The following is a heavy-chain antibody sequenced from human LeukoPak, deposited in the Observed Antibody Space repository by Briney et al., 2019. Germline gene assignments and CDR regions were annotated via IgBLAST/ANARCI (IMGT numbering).Heavy chain of an antibody. Sequence: PSETLSLTCTVSGGSISSYYWSWVRQAPGKGLEWIGRIKSKIDGGTTDYAAPVKGRFTISRDNSKNTLYLQMNSLKSEDTAVYYCSTDPGVWGQGTLVTVSS. J-gene: IGHJ4*02. V-gene: IGHV3-15*01. D-gene: IGHD7-27*01. CDR1: GGSISSYY. CDR2: IKSKIDGGTT. CDR3: STDPGV.